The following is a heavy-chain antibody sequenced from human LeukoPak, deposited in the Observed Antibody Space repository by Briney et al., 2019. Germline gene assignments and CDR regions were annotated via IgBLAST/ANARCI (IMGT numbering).Heavy chain of an antibody. CDR3: ARDEYGGPFDY. D-gene: IGHD4/OR15-4a*01. Sequence: SETLSLTCTVSGGSINNYYWNWIRQPPGKGLEWIGYMSYSGNTYYNPSLKSLVTISVDMSKNQFYLQMSSVTAADTAVYYCARDEYGGPFDYWGQGALVTVSS. J-gene: IGHJ4*02. CDR1: GGSINNYY. V-gene: IGHV4-59*01. CDR2: MSYSGNT.